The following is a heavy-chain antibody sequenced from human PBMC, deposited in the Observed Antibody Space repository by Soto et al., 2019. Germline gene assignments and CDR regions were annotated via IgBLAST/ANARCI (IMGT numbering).Heavy chain of an antibody. J-gene: IGHJ5*02. Sequence: SETLSLTCTVSGGSISSYYWSWIRQPPGKGLEWIGYIYYSGSTNYNPSLKSRVTISVDTSKNQFSLKLSSVTAADTAVYYCARRTNGNWFDPRGQGTLVTVSS. CDR3: ARRTNGNWFDP. D-gene: IGHD1-1*01. V-gene: IGHV4-59*08. CDR2: IYYSGST. CDR1: GGSISSYY.